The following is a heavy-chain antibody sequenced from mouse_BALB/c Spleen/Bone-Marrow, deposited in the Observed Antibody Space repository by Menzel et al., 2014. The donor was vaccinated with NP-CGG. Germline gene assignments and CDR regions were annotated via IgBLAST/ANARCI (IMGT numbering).Heavy chain of an antibody. CDR3: TRDGVGGAMDY. CDR2: THPNSGNT. V-gene: IGHV1S130*01. Sequence: QVQLQQSGSVLVRPGDSVKLSCKASGYTFTSTWIHWAKQRPGQGTEWIGETHPNSGNTKYNEKLKGKATLTADTSSSTAYVVLSSLTSEDSAVYYCTRDGVGGAMDYWGQGTSVTVSS. CDR1: GYTFTSTW. D-gene: IGHD2-3*01. J-gene: IGHJ4*01.